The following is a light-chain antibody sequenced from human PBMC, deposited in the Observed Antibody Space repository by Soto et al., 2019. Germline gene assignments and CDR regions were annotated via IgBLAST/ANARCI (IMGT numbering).Light chain of an antibody. V-gene: IGLV1-40*01. CDR2: RNN. J-gene: IGLJ2*01. Sequence: QSVLTQPPSVSGAPGQRVTISCTGSSSNSGAGYDVHWYQQLPGAAPKLLIHRNNNRPSGVPDRFSGSKSGASASLAITGLQAEDEADYYCQSSDSSLSGSVFGGGTKLTVL. CDR3: QSSDSSLSGSV. CDR1: SSNSGAGYD.